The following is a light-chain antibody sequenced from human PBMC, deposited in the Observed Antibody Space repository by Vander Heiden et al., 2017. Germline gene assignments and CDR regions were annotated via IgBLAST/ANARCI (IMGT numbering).Light chain of an antibody. CDR2: DAS. V-gene: IGKV3-11*01. Sequence: EVVLTQSPATLSLSPGERATLSCRASQNVDIYLAWYQQKPGQSTRLLIYDASNRATGIPARFSGSGSGTDFTLTISSLEPEDFAVYYCQQRKYWPPLTFGGGTKVDIK. CDR3: QQRKYWPPLT. J-gene: IGKJ4*01. CDR1: QNVDIY.